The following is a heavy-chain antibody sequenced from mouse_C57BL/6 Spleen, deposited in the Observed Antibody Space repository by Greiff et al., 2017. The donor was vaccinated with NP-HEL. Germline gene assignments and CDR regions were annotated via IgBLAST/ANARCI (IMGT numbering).Heavy chain of an antibody. J-gene: IGHJ4*01. CDR3: ARGRYDGYYSYYAMDY. V-gene: IGHV1-20*01. CDR1: GYSFTGYF. CDR2: INPYNGDT. Sequence: EVQLQQSGPELVKPGDSVKISCKASGYSFTGYFMNWVMQSHGKSLEWIGRINPYNGDTFYNQKFKGKATLTVDKSSSTAHMELRSLTSEDSAVYYCARGRYDGYYSYYAMDYWGQGISVTVSS. D-gene: IGHD2-3*01.